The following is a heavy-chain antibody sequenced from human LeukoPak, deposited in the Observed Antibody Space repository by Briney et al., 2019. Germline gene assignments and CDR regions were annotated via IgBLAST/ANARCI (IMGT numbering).Heavy chain of an antibody. CDR2: INGDGTNR. CDR3: TRVSTGTSGGWEY. CDR1: GFTVGSYR. Sequence: PGGSLRLSCAASGFTVGSYRIHWVRQAPGKGLVWVSRINGDGTNRDYADSVRGRFAISRDNAKNTVYLQMNSLGGEDTAVYYCTRVSTGTSGGWEYWGQGTLVTVSS. V-gene: IGHV3-74*01. D-gene: IGHD1-1*01. J-gene: IGHJ4*02.